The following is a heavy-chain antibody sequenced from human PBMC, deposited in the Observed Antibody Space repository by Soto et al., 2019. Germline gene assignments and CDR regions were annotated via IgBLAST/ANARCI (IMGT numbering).Heavy chain of an antibody. V-gene: IGHV1-18*04. CDR2: ISAYNGNT. CDR1: GYTFTSYG. Sequence: QVQLVQSGAEVKKPGASVKVSCKASGYTFTSYGISWVRQAPGQGLEWMGWISAYNGNTNYAQKLQGRVTMTTDTPTSTAYMELRSLRSDDTAVYYCASSFVLISPDDYYFDYWGQGTLVTVSS. J-gene: IGHJ4*02. CDR3: ASSFVLISPDDYYFDY. D-gene: IGHD2-21*02.